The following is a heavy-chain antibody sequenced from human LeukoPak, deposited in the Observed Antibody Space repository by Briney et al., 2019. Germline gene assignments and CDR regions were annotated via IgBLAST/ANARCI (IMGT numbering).Heavy chain of an antibody. CDR3: ARPRVGATGDDAFDI. D-gene: IGHD1-26*01. CDR1: GGSISSSSYY. J-gene: IGHJ3*02. CDR2: IYYSGST. Sequence: SETLPLTCTVSGGSISSSSYYWGWIRQPPGKGLEWIGSIYYSGSTYYNPSLKSRVTISVDTSKNQFSLKLSSVTAADTAVYYCARPRVGATGDDAFDIWGQGTMVTVSS. V-gene: IGHV4-39*01.